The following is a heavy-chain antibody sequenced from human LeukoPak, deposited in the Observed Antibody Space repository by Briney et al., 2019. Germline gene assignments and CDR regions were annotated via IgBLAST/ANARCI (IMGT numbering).Heavy chain of an antibody. Sequence: ASVKVSCKASGYTFTGYYMHWVRQAPGQGLEWMGWINPNSGGTNYAQKFQGRVTMTRGTSISTAYMELSRLRSDDTAVYYCARGRGAGTPTDMDVWGQGTTITVSS. CDR2: INPNSGGT. J-gene: IGHJ6*02. D-gene: IGHD1-1*01. V-gene: IGHV1-2*02. CDR1: GYTFTGYY. CDR3: ARGRGAGTPTDMDV.